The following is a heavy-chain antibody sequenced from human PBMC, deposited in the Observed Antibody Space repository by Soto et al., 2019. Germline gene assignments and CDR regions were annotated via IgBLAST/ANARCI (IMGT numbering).Heavy chain of an antibody. CDR1: GGSISSYY. V-gene: IGHV4-59*08. D-gene: IGHD3-3*01. CDR3: ARGTGVDFWSGYGYYMDV. CDR2: IYYSGST. Sequence: SETLSLTCTVSGGSISSYYWSWIRQPPGKGLEWIGYIYYSGSTNYNPSLKSRVTISVDTSKNQFSLKLSSVTAADTAVYYCARGTGVDFWSGYGYYMDVWGKGTTVTVSS. J-gene: IGHJ6*03.